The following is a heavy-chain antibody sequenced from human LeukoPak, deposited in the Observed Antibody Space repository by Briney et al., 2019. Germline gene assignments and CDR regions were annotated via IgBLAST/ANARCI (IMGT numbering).Heavy chain of an antibody. CDR3: ATGYQLTSFDY. CDR2: IYYSGST. CDR1: GGSISSYY. Sequence: PSETLSLTCTVSGGSISSYYWSWIRQPPGKGLEWIGYIYYSGSTNYHPSLKSRVTISVDTSKNQFSLKLSSVTAADTAVYYCATGYQLTSFDYWGQGTLVTVSS. V-gene: IGHV4-59*08. J-gene: IGHJ4*02. D-gene: IGHD2-2*01.